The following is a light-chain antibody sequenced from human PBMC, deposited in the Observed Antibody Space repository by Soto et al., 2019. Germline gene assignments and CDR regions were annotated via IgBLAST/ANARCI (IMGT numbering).Light chain of an antibody. CDR2: EVS. CDR3: FSHRSGDSHV. V-gene: IGLV2-8*01. Sequence: QSVLTQPPSASGSPGQSVTISCTGTSSDVGGYNYVSWYQQHPGKAPRLMIYEVSKRPSGVPDRFSGSKSGSTASLTISGLQAEDEADYYCFSHRSGDSHVFGTGTKVTVL. J-gene: IGLJ1*01. CDR1: SSDVGGYNY.